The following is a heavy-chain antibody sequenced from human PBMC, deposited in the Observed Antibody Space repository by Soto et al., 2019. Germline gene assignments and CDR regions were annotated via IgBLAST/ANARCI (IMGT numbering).Heavy chain of an antibody. J-gene: IGHJ4*02. CDR2: IIPIFGTA. CDR1: GGTFSSYA. V-gene: IGHV1-69*01. D-gene: IGHD3-10*01. Sequence: QVQLVQSGAEVKKPGSSVKVSCKASGGTFSSYAISWVRQAPGQGLEWMGGIIPIFGTANYAQKFQGRVTITADESTSTAYMELSSMRSEDTAVYYCSSDTYYYGSGNFDYWGQGTLVTVSS. CDR3: SSDTYYYGSGNFDY.